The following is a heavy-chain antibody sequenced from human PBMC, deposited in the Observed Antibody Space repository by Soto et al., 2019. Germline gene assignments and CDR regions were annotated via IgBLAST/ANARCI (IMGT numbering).Heavy chain of an antibody. D-gene: IGHD6-19*01. CDR2: ISHIGSV. J-gene: IGHJ4*02. CDR3: VRSFGWYAIDY. CDR1: GVSISSNYY. Sequence: QVLLQESGPGLVQPSGTLSLSCAVSGVSISSNYYWGWVRQPPGKGLEWLGDISHIGSVNYSPSLMSRVTISMDRSENQFFLKLNSVTAADTAVYYCVRSFGWYAIDYWGQGTLVIVFS. V-gene: IGHV4-4*02.